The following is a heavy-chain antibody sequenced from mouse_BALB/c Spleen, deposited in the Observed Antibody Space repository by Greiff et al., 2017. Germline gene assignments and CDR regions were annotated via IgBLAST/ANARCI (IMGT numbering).Heavy chain of an antibody. V-gene: IGHV5-6-3*01. D-gene: IGHD4-1*01. CDR3: ARDLPGTFRCAY. CDR1: GFTFSSYG. J-gene: IGHJ3*01. CDR2: INSNGGST. Sequence: EVKLVESGGGLVQPGGSLKLSCAASGFTFSSYGMSWVRQTPDKRLELVATINSNGGSTYYPDSVKGRFTISRDNAKNTLYLQMSSLKSEDTAMYYCARDLPGTFRCAYWGQGTLVTVSA.